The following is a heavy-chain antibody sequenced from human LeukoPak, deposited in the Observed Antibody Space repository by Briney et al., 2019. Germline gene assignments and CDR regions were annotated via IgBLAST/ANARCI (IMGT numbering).Heavy chain of an antibody. J-gene: IGHJ4*02. CDR3: AREEDSSGYCDY. CDR1: GFTFSSYS. V-gene: IGHV3-21*01. CDR2: ISSSSSYI. D-gene: IGHD3-22*01. Sequence: TGGSLRLSCAASGFTFSSYSMNWVRQAPGEGLEWVSSISSSSSYIYYADSVKGRFTISRDNAKNSLYLQMNSLRAEDTAVYYCAREEDSSGYCDYWGQGTLVTVSS.